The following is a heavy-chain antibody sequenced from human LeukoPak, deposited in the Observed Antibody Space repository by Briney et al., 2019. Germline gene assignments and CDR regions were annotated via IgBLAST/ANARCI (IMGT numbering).Heavy chain of an antibody. CDR2: ISYDGSNK. Sequence: GGSLRLSCTASGFTFSSYGMLWVRQAPGKGLEWVAVISYDGSNKYYADSVKGRFTISRDNSKNTLYLQMNSLRAEDTAVYYCAKDRYYYGDHLGLFDYWGQGTLVTVSS. D-gene: IGHD4-17*01. CDR3: AKDRYYYGDHLGLFDY. V-gene: IGHV3-30*18. CDR1: GFTFSSYG. J-gene: IGHJ4*02.